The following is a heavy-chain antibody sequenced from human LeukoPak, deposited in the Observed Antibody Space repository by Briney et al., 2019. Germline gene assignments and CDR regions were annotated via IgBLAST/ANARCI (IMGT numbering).Heavy chain of an antibody. D-gene: IGHD6-19*01. CDR1: GYPFTGYY. CDR3: AGIASSGWLDAFDI. V-gene: IGHV1-2*02. Sequence: ASVKVSCKASGYPFTGYYLHWVRQAPGQGLEWMGWINPNSGFTNYAQKFQGRVTMTRDTSISTAYMELSRLRSDDTAVYYCAGIASSGWLDAFDIWGQGTMVTVSS. J-gene: IGHJ3*02. CDR2: INPNSGFT.